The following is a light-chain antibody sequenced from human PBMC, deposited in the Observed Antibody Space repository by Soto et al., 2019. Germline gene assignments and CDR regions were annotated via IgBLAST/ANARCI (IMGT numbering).Light chain of an antibody. J-gene: IGKJ1*01. CDR3: EKRSNWPWT. Sequence: EIVLIQSPATLSLSPGERASLSCRARSSVSSYLAWYQQKPGQAPRLLIYDASNRATGIPARFSGSGSGPLLTISISGLEPEDSAVFYCEKRSNWPWTFGQRTKVQ. CDR2: DAS. V-gene: IGKV3-11*01. CDR1: SSVSSY.